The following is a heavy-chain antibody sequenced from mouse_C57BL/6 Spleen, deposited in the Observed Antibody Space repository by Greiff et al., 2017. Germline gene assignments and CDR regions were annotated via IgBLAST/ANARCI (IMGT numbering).Heavy chain of an antibody. V-gene: IGHV1-64*01. CDR3: ARGGYYGSSYAWFAY. CDR1: GYTFTSYW. Sequence: QVQLQQPGAELVKPGASVKLSCKASGYTFTSYWMHWVKQRPGQGLEWIGMIHPNSGSTNYNEKFKSKAKLTVDKSSSTAYMQLSSLTSEDSAVYYCARGGYYGSSYAWFAYWGQGTLVTVSA. J-gene: IGHJ3*01. D-gene: IGHD1-1*01. CDR2: IHPNSGST.